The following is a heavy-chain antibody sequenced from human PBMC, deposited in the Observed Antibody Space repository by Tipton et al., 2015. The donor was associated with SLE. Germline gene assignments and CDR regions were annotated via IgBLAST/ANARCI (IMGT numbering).Heavy chain of an antibody. D-gene: IGHD3-22*01. J-gene: IGHJ4*02. V-gene: IGHV5-51*03. CDR3: AREIHYYDSSGYITKYFDY. CDR2: IYPGDSDT. CDR1: GYSFTSYW. Sequence: QSGAEVEKPGESLKISCKGSGYSFTSYWIGWVRQMPGKGLEWMGIIYPGDSDTRYSPSFQGPVTISADKSISTAYLQWGSLKASDTAMYYCAREIHYYDSSGYITKYFDYWGQGTLVTVSS.